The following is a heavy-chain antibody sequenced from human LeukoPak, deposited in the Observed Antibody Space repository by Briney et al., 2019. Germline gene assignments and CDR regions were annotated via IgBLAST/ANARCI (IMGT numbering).Heavy chain of an antibody. CDR1: GFTFSSYS. J-gene: IGHJ4*02. Sequence: PGGSLRLSCAASGFTFSSYSMNWVRQAPGKGLEWVSSISSSCSYIYYADSVKGRFTISRDNAKDSLYLQMNSLRAEDTAVYYCARDRWERYFDYWGQGTLVTVSS. CDR2: ISSSCSYI. CDR3: ARDRWERYFDY. V-gene: IGHV3-21*01. D-gene: IGHD1-1*01.